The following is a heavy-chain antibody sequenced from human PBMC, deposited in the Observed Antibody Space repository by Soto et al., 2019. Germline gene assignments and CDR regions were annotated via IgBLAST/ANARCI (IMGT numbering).Heavy chain of an antibody. CDR3: ASVRGWGGSSRKSNDY. V-gene: IGHV1-3*01. D-gene: IGHD6-6*01. J-gene: IGHJ4*02. CDR2: INAGNGNT. CDR1: GYTFTSYA. Sequence: ASVKVSCKASGYTFTSYALHWVRQAPGQRLEWMGWINAGNGNTKYSQKFQGRVTITRDTSASTAHMELSSLRSEDTAVYYCASVRGWGGSSRKSNDYWGQGTLVTVSS.